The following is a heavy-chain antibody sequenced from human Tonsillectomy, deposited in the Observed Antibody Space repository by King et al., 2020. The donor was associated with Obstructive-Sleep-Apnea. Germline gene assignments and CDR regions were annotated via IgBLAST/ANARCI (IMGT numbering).Heavy chain of an antibody. CDR3: ARVRDCSSTSCYDYYYYGMDV. D-gene: IGHD2-2*01. J-gene: IGHJ6*02. CDR1: GDSVSSNSAA. V-gene: IGHV6-1*01. CDR2: TYYRSKWYN. Sequence: VQLQQSGRGLVKPSQTLSLTCAISGDSVSSNSAAWNWIRQSPSRGLEWLGRTYYRSKWYNVYALSVKSRIIINSDTSKNPFSLHLNSVTPEDTAVYYCARVRDCSSTSCYDYYYYGMDVWGQGTTVTVSS.